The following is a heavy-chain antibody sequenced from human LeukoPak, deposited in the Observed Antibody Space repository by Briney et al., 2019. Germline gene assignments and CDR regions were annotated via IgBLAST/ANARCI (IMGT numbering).Heavy chain of an antibody. D-gene: IGHD3-22*01. CDR3: ARDRAPNYYDSSGYDY. Sequence: GGSLRLSCAASGFTFSSYSMNWVRQAPGKGLEWVSYISSSSTIYYADSVKGRFTISRDNAKNSLYLQMNSLRAEDTAVYYCARDRAPNYYDSSGYDYWGQGTLVTVSS. V-gene: IGHV3-48*01. J-gene: IGHJ4*02. CDR2: ISSSSTI. CDR1: GFTFSSYS.